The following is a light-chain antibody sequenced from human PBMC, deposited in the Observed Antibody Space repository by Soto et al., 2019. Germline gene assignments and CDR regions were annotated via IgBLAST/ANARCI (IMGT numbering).Light chain of an antibody. V-gene: IGLV6-57*04. CDR2: ENN. J-gene: IGLJ2*01. CDR3: AAWDDSLSGPV. CDR1: SGSIANNY. Sequence: NFMLTQPHSVSESPGKTLSISCTRSSGSIANNYVQWYQQRPGSAPTTVIYENNQRLSGVPDRFSGSTDGSSNSASLAISGLRSDDEADYYCAAWDDSLSGPVFGGGTKLTVL.